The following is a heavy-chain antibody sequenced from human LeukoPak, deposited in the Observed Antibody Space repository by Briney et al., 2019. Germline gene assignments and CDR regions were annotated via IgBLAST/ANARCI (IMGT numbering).Heavy chain of an antibody. V-gene: IGHV3-64D*09. CDR2: ISSNGGST. Sequence: PGGSLRLSCSASGFTFSSYAMHWVRQAPGKGLEYVSAISSNGGSTYYADSVKGRFTISRDNSKNTLYLQMSSLRAEDTAVYYCLKSYDFLTVYSHFDSWGKGTLVTVSS. CDR1: GFTFSSYA. J-gene: IGHJ4*02. D-gene: IGHD3-9*01. CDR3: LKSYDFLTVYSHFDS.